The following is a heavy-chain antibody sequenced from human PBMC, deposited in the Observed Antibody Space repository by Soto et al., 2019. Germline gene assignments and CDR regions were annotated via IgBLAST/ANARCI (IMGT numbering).Heavy chain of an antibody. D-gene: IGHD2-2*01. V-gene: IGHV3-30-3*01. Sequence: QVQLVESDGGVVQPGRSLKLSCAASGFTFSSYAMHWVRQAPGKGLEWVAVISYDGSNKYYADSVKGRFTISRDNSKNTLYLQMNSLRAEDTAVYYCARDRNDASAFDIWGQGTMVTVSS. CDR2: ISYDGSNK. J-gene: IGHJ3*02. CDR1: GFTFSSYA. CDR3: ARDRNDASAFDI.